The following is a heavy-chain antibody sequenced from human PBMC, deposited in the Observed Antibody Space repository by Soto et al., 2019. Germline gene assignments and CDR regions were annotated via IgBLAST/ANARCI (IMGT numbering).Heavy chain of an antibody. J-gene: IGHJ6*02. Sequence: PGGSLRLSCAASGFTFSSYWMSWVRQAPGKGLEWVANIKQDGSEKYYVDSVKGRFTISRDNAKNSLYLQMNSLRAEDTAVYYCARDVVIVPAAIIPAYYYYYGMDVWGQGTTVTVS. V-gene: IGHV3-7*03. CDR3: ARDVVIVPAAIIPAYYYYYGMDV. CDR2: IKQDGSEK. CDR1: GFTFSSYW. D-gene: IGHD2-2*02.